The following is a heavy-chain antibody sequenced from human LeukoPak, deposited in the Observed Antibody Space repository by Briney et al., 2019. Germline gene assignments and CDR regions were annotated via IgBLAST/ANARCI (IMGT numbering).Heavy chain of an antibody. CDR1: GGSISSSSYY. V-gene: IGHV4-39*07. Sequence: SETLSLTCTVSGGSISSSSYYWGWIRQPPGKGLEWIGSIYYSGSTCYNPSLKSRVTISVDTSKNQFSLKLSSVTAADTAVYYCASGTSGRGVNPLRYWGQGTLVTVSS. J-gene: IGHJ4*02. CDR2: IYYSGST. D-gene: IGHD3-10*01. CDR3: ASGTSGRGVNPLRY.